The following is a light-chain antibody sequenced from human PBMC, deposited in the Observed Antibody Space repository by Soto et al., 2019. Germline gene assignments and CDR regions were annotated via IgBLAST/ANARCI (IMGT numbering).Light chain of an antibody. CDR3: SSYTSSTTLSVV. CDR2: GVT. CDR1: SSDVGGYNY. J-gene: IGLJ2*01. Sequence: QSALTQPASVSGSPGQSITISCTGTSSDVGGYNYVSWYQQHPGKAPKLMIYGVTNRPSGVSNRFSGSKSGNTASLTISGLQAEDEADYYCSSYTSSTTLSVVFGGGTKLTV. V-gene: IGLV2-14*01.